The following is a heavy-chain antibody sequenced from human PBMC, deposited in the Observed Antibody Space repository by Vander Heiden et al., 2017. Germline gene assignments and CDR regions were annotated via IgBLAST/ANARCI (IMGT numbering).Heavy chain of an antibody. J-gene: IGHJ4*02. D-gene: IGHD3-10*01. CDR3: ARGEYYYGSGSYYPPVY. V-gene: IGHV4-4*07. Sequence: QVQLQASGPGLVKPSETLSLTCTVSGGSISSYYWLWIRQPAGKGLEWIGRIYTSGSTNYNPSLKSRVTMSVDTSKNQFSLKLSSVTAADTAVYYCARGEYYYGSGSYYPPVYWGQGTLVTVSS. CDR1: GGSISSYY. CDR2: IYTSGST.